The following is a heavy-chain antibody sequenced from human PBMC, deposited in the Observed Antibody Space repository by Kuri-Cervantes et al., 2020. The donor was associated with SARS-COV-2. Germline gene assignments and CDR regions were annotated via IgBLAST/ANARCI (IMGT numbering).Heavy chain of an antibody. CDR3: ARAVLGLMVDY. CDR1: GFTFSSYW. J-gene: IGHJ4*02. V-gene: IGHV3-7*01. CDR2: IKQDGSEK. Sequence: GESLKISCAASGFTFSSYWMSWVRQAPGKGLEWVANIKQDGSEKYYVDSVKGRFTISRDNAKNSLYLQMNSLRAEDTAVYYCARAVLGLMVDYWGQGTLVTVSS. D-gene: IGHD3-16*01.